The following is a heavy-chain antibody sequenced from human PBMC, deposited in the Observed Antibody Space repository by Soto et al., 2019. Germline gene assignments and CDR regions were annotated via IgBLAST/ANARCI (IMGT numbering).Heavy chain of an antibody. V-gene: IGHV1-46*01. D-gene: IGHD3-22*01. CDR3: ARTSYDSSGYEYYFEY. J-gene: IGHJ4*02. CDR1: GYTFTSYY. Sequence: ASVKVSCKASGYTFTSYYMHWVRQAPGQGLEWMGIINPSGGSTSYAQKFQGRVTMTRDTSTSTVYMELSSLRSEDTAVYYCARTSYDSSGYEYYFEYWGQGTLVTVSS. CDR2: INPSGGST.